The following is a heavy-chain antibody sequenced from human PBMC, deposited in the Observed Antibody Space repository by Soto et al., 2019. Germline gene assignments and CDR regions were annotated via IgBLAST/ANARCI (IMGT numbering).Heavy chain of an antibody. CDR3: ARVTTMFGDYGMDV. J-gene: IGHJ6*02. V-gene: IGHV1-69*12. CDR1: GGTFSSYA. Sequence: QVQLVQSGAEVKKPGSSVKVSCKASGGTFSSYAISWVRQAPGQGLEWMGGIIPIFGTPNYAQKFQGRVTITADESTSTAYMERSSLRSEDTAVYYCARVTTMFGDYGMDVWGQGTTVTVSS. D-gene: IGHD3-3*01. CDR2: IIPIFGTP.